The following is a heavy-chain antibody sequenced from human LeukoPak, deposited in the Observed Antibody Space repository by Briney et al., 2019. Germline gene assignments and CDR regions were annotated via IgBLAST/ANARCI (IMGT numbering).Heavy chain of an antibody. D-gene: IGHD1-26*01. CDR2: INPSGGST. Sequence: ASVKVSCKASGYTFTSYYMHWVRQAPGQGLEWMGIINPSGGSTSYAQKLQGRVTMTRDTSTSTVYMELSSLRSEDTAVYHCARVEVGGYVSGYWGQGTLVTVSS. CDR3: ARVEVGGYVSGY. CDR1: GYTFTSYY. J-gene: IGHJ4*02. V-gene: IGHV1-46*01.